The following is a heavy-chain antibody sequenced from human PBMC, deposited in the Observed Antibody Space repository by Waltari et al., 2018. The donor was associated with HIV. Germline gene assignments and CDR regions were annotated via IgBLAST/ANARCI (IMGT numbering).Heavy chain of an antibody. CDR3: ARDINGGWGY. V-gene: IGHV3-48*01. CDR1: GFTFSNYT. J-gene: IGHJ4*02. Sequence: EVQLVESGGGWVQPGGSLRLSCAASGFTFSNYTMNWFRQDPGKGLGWVSYISRSSSSIFYADSVKGRFTISRDNDKNSLYLQMNSLRVEDTAVYYCARDINGGWGYWGQGTLVTVAS. CDR2: ISRSSSSI. D-gene: IGHD7-27*01.